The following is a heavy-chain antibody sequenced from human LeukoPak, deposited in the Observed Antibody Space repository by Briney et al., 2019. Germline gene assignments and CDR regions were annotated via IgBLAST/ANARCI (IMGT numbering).Heavy chain of an antibody. J-gene: IGHJ6*03. CDR3: ARDMRYYDFWSGYFAAWDYMDV. CDR2: IYYSGST. CDR1: GGSISSGGYN. Sequence: PSETLSLTCTVSGGSISSGGYNWSWIRQHPGKGLEWIGYIYYSGSTYYNPSLKSRVTISVDTSKNQFSLKLSSVTAADTAVYYCARDMRYYDFWSGYFAAWDYMDVWGKGTTVTVSS. V-gene: IGHV4-31*03. D-gene: IGHD3-3*01.